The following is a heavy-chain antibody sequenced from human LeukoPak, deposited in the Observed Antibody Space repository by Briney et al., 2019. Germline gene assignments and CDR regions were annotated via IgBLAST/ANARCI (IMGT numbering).Heavy chain of an antibody. D-gene: IGHD3-3*01. CDR3: ARAPYYDFWSGYYFPPGMDV. V-gene: IGHV1-18*01. CDR2: ISAYNGNT. CDR1: GYTFTSYG. Sequence: ASVKVSCKASGYTFTSYGISWVRQAPGQGLEWMGWISAYNGNTNYAQMLQGRVTMTTDTSTSTAYMELRSLRSDDTAVYYCARAPYYDFWSGYYFPPGMDVWGQGTTVTVSS. J-gene: IGHJ6*02.